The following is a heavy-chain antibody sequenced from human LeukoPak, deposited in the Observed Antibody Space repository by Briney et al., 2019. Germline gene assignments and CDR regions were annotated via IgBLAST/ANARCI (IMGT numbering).Heavy chain of an antibody. D-gene: IGHD3-3*01. CDR1: GFTFSSYG. CDR3: AKGWGIPIFGVVTN. CDR2: ISYDGSNK. J-gene: IGHJ4*02. V-gene: IGHV3-30*18. Sequence: GGSLRLSCAASGFTFSSYGMHWVRQAPGKGLEWVAVISYDGSNKYFADSVKGRFTISRDNSKNTLYLQMNSLRAEDTAVYYCAKGWGIPIFGVVTNWGQGTLVTVSS.